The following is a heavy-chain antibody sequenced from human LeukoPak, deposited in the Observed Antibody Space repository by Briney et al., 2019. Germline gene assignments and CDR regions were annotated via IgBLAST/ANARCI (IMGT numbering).Heavy chain of an antibody. V-gene: IGHV3-74*01. CDR1: GFTFSSYW. J-gene: IGHJ4*02. CDR2: ISNDGSST. D-gene: IGHD3-22*01. CDR3: ARGYDSTSKHISGYFDY. Sequence: PGGSLRLSCAASGFTFSSYWMHWVRQVPGKGLVWVSRISNDGSSTNYADSVEGRFTISRDNAKNTLYLQMNSLRAEDTAVYYCARGYDSTSKHISGYFDYWGQGTLVTVSS.